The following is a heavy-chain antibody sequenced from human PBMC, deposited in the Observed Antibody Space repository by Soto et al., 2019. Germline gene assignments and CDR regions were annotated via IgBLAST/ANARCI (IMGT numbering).Heavy chain of an antibody. J-gene: IGHJ5*02. CDR2: IYYSGST. V-gene: IGHV4-39*01. Sequence: SETLSLTCTVSGGSISSSSYYWGWIRQPPGKGLEWIGSIYYSGSTYYNPSLKSRVTISVDTSKNQFSRKLSSVTAADTAVYYCARGIVVVPAAKTGWFDPWGQGTLVTVSS. CDR3: ARGIVVVPAAKTGWFDP. CDR1: GGSISSSSYY. D-gene: IGHD2-2*01.